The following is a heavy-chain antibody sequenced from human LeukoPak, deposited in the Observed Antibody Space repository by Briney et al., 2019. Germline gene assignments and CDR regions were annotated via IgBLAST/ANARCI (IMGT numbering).Heavy chain of an antibody. J-gene: IGHJ4*02. CDR3: ARDPSAVASYFDY. D-gene: IGHD6-19*01. CDR2: IWYDGGNK. CDR1: GFTFNRYG. Sequence: GGSLRLSCAASGFTFNRYGMHWVRQAPGKGVEWVTVIWYDGGNKYYADSVKGRFTISRDNSKNTLYLQMNSLRAEDTAVYYCARDPSAVASYFDYWGQGTLVTVSS. V-gene: IGHV3-33*01.